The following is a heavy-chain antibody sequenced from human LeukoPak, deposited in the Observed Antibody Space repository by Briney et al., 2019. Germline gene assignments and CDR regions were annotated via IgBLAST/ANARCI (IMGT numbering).Heavy chain of an antibody. CDR3: ARGEGGWGYYYYYYMDV. CDR1: GFTFSSYW. Sequence: GGSLRLSCAASGFTFSSYWMSWVRQAPGKGLEWVANIKQDGSEKYYVDSVKGRFTISRDNAKNSLYLQMNSLRAEDTAVYYCARGEGGWGYYYYYYMDVWGKGTTVTVYS. V-gene: IGHV3-7*01. D-gene: IGHD3-16*01. CDR2: IKQDGSEK. J-gene: IGHJ6*03.